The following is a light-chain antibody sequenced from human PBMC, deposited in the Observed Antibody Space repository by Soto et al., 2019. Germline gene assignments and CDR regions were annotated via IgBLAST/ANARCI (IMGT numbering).Light chain of an antibody. CDR3: QQFGSSPST. V-gene: IGKV3-20*01. Sequence: IVLTQSPGTLSLSPGERATLSCRASQSVISTYLAWYQHQPGQAPRLLLYGASNRATGIPDRFSGSGSGTDFTLTITRLEPEDFAVYFCQQFGSSPSTLGQGTILDIK. CDR1: QSVISTY. CDR2: GAS. J-gene: IGKJ2*01.